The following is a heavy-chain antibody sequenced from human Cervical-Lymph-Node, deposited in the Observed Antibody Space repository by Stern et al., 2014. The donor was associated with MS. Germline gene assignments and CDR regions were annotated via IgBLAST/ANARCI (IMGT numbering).Heavy chain of an antibody. Sequence: VQLVQSGAEVKKPGSSVKVSCKASGGTFSSYTINWVRQAPGQGLEWMGRIIPIVDIAKYAQKLQGRVTITADKSSSTAYMELSSLRSEDTAVYYCATLVVADPGYWGQGTLVTVSA. J-gene: IGHJ4*02. CDR1: GGTFSSYT. V-gene: IGHV1-69*09. CDR2: IIPIVDIA. D-gene: IGHD6-19*01. CDR3: ATLVVADPGY.